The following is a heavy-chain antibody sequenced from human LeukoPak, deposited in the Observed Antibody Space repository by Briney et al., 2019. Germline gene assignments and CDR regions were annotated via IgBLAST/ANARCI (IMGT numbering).Heavy chain of an antibody. CDR3: ATGRYCSGGTCYSSLDF. CDR1: GYSFTSYW. V-gene: IGHV5-10-1*01. Sequence: GESLRISCKGSGYSFTSYWISWVRQMPGKGLEWMGRIDPSDSYTNYSPSFQGHVTISADKSISTAYLQWSSLKASDTAVYYCATGRYCSGGTCYSSLDFWGQGTLVTVSS. D-gene: IGHD2-15*01. J-gene: IGHJ4*02. CDR2: IDPSDSYT.